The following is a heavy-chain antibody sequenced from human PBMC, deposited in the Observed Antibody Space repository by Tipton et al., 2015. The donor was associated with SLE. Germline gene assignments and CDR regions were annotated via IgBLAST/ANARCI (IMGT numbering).Heavy chain of an antibody. CDR3: ARGMGGGDAFDI. D-gene: IGHD3-16*01. J-gene: IGHJ3*02. CDR2: IYYSGST. Sequence: TLSLTCTVSGGSISSYYWGWIRQPPGKGLEWIGDIYYSGSTNYNPSPERRVTISVDTSKNQFSLKLSSVTAADTAVYYCARGMGGGDAFDIWGQGTMVTVSS. CDR1: GGSISSYY. V-gene: IGHV4-59*01.